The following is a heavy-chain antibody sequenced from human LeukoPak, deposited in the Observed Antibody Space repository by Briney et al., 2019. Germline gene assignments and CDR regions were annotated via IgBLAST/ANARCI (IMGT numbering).Heavy chain of an antibody. J-gene: IGHJ5*02. Sequence: SETLSLTCTVSGGSISSSSYYWGWIRQPPGKGLEWIGSIYYSGSTYYNPSLKSRVTISVDTSKNQFSLKLSSVTAADTAVYYCAMTTYSSRVWFDPWGQGTLVTVSS. D-gene: IGHD6-13*01. CDR3: AMTTYSSRVWFDP. V-gene: IGHV4-39*01. CDR2: IYYSGST. CDR1: GGSISSSSYY.